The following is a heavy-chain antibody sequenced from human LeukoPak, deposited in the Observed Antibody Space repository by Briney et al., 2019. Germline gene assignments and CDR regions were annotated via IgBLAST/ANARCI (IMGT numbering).Heavy chain of an antibody. V-gene: IGHV4-34*01. CDR1: GGSFSGYY. J-gene: IGHJ4*02. Sequence: TSETVSLTCAVYGGSFSGYYWSWIRQPPGKGLEWIGEINHSGSTNYNPSLKSLVTISVDTSKNQFSRKLSSVTAADTAVYYCARDTNGHGSGSSLFDYWGQGTLVTVSS. D-gene: IGHD3-10*01. CDR2: INHSGST. CDR3: ARDTNGHGSGSSLFDY.